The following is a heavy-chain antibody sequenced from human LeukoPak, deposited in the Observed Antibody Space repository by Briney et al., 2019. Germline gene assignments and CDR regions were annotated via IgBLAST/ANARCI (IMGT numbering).Heavy chain of an antibody. J-gene: IGHJ5*02. CDR1: GGSISSSSYY. Sequence: SQTLSLTCTVSGGSISSSSYYWGWIRQPPGKGLEWIGSIYYSGSTYYNPSLKSRVTISVDTSKNQFSLKLSSVTAADTAVYYCARDRIYGSGSYEDRNWFDPWGQGTLVTVSS. CDR3: ARDRIYGSGSYEDRNWFDP. CDR2: IYYSGST. V-gene: IGHV4-39*07. D-gene: IGHD3-10*01.